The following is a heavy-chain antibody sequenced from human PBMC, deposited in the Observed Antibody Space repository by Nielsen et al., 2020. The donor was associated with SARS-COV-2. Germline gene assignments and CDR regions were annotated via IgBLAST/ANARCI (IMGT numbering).Heavy chain of an antibody. D-gene: IGHD3-10*01. CDR3: ATQADGYKSPYDY. J-gene: IGHJ4*02. V-gene: IGHV3-23*01. CDR2: IGAGGDNI. Sequence: GGSLRLSCVASGFSFNTYSMNWVRQAPGKGLEWVSIIGAGGDNIYYADSVKGRFTISRDNSKNTLYLQINSLRADDTAVYYCATQADGYKSPYDYWGQGTLVTVSS. CDR1: GFSFNTYS.